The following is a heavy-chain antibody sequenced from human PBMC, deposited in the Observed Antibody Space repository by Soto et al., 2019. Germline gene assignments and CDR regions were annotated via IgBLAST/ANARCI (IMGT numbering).Heavy chain of an antibody. J-gene: IGHJ4*02. D-gene: IGHD3-3*01. CDR3: ARGHYDFWSGYFATIDY. V-gene: IGHV4-59*08. CDR2: MHNSGST. CDR1: GGSISSYY. Sequence: SETLSLTCTVSGGSISSYYWSWIRQPPGKGLEWIGYMHNSGSTKYNPSLKSRVTISADMSKNQFSLKLSSVTAADSAVYYCARGHYDFWSGYFATIDYWGQGTLVTVSS.